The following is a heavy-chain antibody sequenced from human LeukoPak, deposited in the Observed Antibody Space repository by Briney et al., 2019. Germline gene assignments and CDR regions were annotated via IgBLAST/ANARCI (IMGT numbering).Heavy chain of an antibody. CDR2: IYYSGST. J-gene: IGHJ4*02. CDR1: GGSISSSRDY. Sequence: PSETLSLTCTVSGGSISSSRDYWAWLRQPPGKGLEWIANIYYSGSTYYSPSLKSRVTISVDTSKNQFSLKLSSVTAADTAVYYCARTSKWTSFDYWGQGTLVTVSS. D-gene: IGHD1-26*01. V-gene: IGHV4-39*01. CDR3: ARTSKWTSFDY.